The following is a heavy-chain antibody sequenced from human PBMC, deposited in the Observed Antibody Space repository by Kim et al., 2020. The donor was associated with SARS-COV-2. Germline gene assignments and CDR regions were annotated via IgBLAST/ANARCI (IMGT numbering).Heavy chain of an antibody. V-gene: IGHV4-31*03. Sequence: SETLSLTCTVSGGSISSGGYYWSWIRQHPGKGLEWIGYIYYSGSTYYNPSLKSRVTISVDTSKYQFSLKLSSVTAPDTAVYYCARGQGLITMIVVVVGAFDYWGQGTLVTVSS. CDR3: ARGQGLITMIVVVVGAFDY. CDR2: IYYSGST. J-gene: IGHJ4*02. CDR1: GGSISSGGYY. D-gene: IGHD3-22*01.